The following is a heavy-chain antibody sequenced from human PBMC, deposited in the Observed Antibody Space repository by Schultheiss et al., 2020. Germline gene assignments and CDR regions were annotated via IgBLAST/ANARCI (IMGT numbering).Heavy chain of an antibody. J-gene: IGHJ5*02. CDR2: INHSGST. CDR3: ARDELDSSGWFDP. V-gene: IGHV4-34*01. Sequence: SQTLSLTCAVYGGSFSGYYWSWIRQPPGKGLEWIGEINHSGSTNYNPSLKSRVTISVDTSKNQFSLKLSSVTAADTAVYYCARDELDSSGWFDPWGQGTLVTVSS. CDR1: GGSFSGYY. D-gene: IGHD3-22*01.